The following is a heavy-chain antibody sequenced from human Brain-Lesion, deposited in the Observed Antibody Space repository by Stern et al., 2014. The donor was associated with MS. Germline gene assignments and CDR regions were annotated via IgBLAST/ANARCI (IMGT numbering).Heavy chain of an antibody. D-gene: IGHD5-18*01. CDR2: ISYTGRT. J-gene: IGHJ5*02. Sequence: VHLVESGPGLVKPSETLSLTCTVSGGSISSFYWSWIRQSPEKGVEWIGYISYTGRTDYNPSLLGRGTISTDTSKNQFSLKLRSVTAADTAVYYCARGNSFLDPWGQGTLVTVSS. CDR1: GGSISSFY. V-gene: IGHV4-59*01. CDR3: ARGNSFLDP.